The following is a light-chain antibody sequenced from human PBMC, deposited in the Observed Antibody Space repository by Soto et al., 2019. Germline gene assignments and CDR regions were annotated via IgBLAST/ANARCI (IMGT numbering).Light chain of an antibody. CDR1: QSISSY. Sequence: DIQMTQSPSSLSASVGDRVTITCRASQSISSYLNWYQQKPGKAPKLLIYAASSLQSGVPSRFNGSGSGTDFTLTISSLQPEDFATYYCQQSYSTPYTFGQGTKVDIK. CDR3: QQSYSTPYT. J-gene: IGKJ2*01. V-gene: IGKV1-39*01. CDR2: AAS.